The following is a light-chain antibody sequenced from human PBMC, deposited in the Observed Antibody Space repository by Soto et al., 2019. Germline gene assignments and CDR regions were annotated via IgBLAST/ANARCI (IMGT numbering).Light chain of an antibody. V-gene: IGKV3-15*01. CDR3: QQYYSSWT. CDR2: GAS. CDR1: QSVSSN. Sequence: EIVMTQSPATLSVSPGERATLSCRASQSVSSNLAWYQQKPGQPPSLLIYGASARATGIPARFSGSGSGTEFTLTISNLQSEDFAVYYCQQYYSSWTFGQGTKVEIK. J-gene: IGKJ1*01.